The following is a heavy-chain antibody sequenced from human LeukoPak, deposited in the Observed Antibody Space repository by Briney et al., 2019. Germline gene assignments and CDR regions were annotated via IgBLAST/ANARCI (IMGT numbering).Heavy chain of an antibody. CDR2: INPNSGGT. J-gene: IGHJ6*03. Sequence: ASVKVSFKASGYTFTGYYMHWVRQAPGQGLEWMGRINPNSGGTNYSQEFQGRVTMTRDTSISTAYMELSRLRSDDTAVYYCARDPQDSSGYYYVDYYYMDVWGKGTTVTVSS. CDR3: ARDPQDSSGYYYVDYYYMDV. CDR1: GYTFTGYY. V-gene: IGHV1-2*06. D-gene: IGHD3-22*01.